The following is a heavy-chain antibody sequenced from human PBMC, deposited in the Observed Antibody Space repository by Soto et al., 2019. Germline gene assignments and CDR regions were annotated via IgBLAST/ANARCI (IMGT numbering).Heavy chain of an antibody. Sequence: EVQLVETGGGLIQPGGSLRLSCAASGFTVSSNYMSWVRQAPGKGLEWVSVIYSGGSTYYADPVKGRFTISRDNSKNTLYLQMNSLRAEDTAVYYCARAYTVTTGAVDYWGQGTLVTVSS. J-gene: IGHJ4*02. D-gene: IGHD4-17*01. V-gene: IGHV3-53*02. CDR2: IYSGGST. CDR1: GFTVSSNY. CDR3: ARAYTVTTGAVDY.